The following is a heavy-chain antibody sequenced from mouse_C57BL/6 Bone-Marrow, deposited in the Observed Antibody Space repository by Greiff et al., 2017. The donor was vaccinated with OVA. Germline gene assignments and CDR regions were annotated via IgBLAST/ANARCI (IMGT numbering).Heavy chain of an antibody. V-gene: IGHV1-52*01. CDR2: IDPSDSET. Sequence: QVQLQQPGAELVNPVSSVKLSCKASGYTFISYWMHWVKQRPIQGLEWIGNIDPSDSETHYTQKFKDKATLTVDKSSSTAYMQLSSLTSEDSAVYYCARHGSSYFDYWGQGTTLTVSS. J-gene: IGHJ2*01. CDR3: ARHGSSYFDY. CDR1: GYTFISYW. D-gene: IGHD1-1*01.